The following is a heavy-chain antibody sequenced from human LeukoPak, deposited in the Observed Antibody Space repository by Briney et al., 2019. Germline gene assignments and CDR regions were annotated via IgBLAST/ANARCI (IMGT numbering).Heavy chain of an antibody. CDR2: IIPIFGTA. Sequence: ASVKISCKASGGTFSSYAISWVRQAPGQGLEWMGGIIPIFGTANYAQKFQGRVTITTDESTSTAYMELSSLRSEDTAVYYCARTLEYSSSSVSFDYWGQGTLVTVSS. CDR3: ARTLEYSSSSVSFDY. D-gene: IGHD6-6*01. J-gene: IGHJ4*02. CDR1: GGTFSSYA. V-gene: IGHV1-69*05.